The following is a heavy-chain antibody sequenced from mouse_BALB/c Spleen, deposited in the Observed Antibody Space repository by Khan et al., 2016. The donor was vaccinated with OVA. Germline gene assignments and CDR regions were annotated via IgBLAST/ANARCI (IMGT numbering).Heavy chain of an antibody. V-gene: IGHV2-2*02. D-gene: IGHD2-14*01. CDR2: IWSGGST. CDR3: ARIFRGTTDYAMDY. CDR1: GFSLTSYG. J-gene: IGHJ4*01. Sequence: QVQLKQSGPGLVQPSQSLSITCTVSGFSLTSYGVHWVRQTPGKGLEWLGVIWSGGSTDYNAAFISRLSISTDNSKSQVFFKMNSLQANDTAIYYCARIFRGTTDYAMDYWGQGTSVTVSS.